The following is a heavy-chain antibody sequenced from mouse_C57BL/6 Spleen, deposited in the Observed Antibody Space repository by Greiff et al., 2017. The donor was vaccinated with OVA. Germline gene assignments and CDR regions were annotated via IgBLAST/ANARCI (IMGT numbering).Heavy chain of an antibody. J-gene: IGHJ2*01. D-gene: IGHD1-1*01. CDR3: ARDRDGSSTSGFDY. CDR2: INYDGSST. CDR1: GFTFSDYY. V-gene: IGHV5-16*01. Sequence: EVQVVESEGGLVQPGSSMKLSCTASGFTFSDYYMAWVRQVPEKGLEWVANINYDGSSTYYLDSLKSRFIISRDNAKNILYLQMSSLKSEDTATYYCARDRDGSSTSGFDYWGQGTTLTVSS.